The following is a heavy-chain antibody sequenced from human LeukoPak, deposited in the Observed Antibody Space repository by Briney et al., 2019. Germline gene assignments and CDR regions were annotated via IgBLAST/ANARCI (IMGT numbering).Heavy chain of an antibody. CDR2: IYPGDSDT. V-gene: IGHV5-51*01. J-gene: IGHJ4*02. CDR1: GXGFSSSW. D-gene: IGHD2/OR15-2a*01. Sequence: GESLKISFYGSGXGFSSSWIGWVRQMPGKGLEWMGFIYPGDSDTRYSPSFQAQVTISADKSIGTAFLQWRSLKASDTAMYYCAVGTTPYFVDYWGQGTLVTVSS. CDR3: AVGTTPYFVDY.